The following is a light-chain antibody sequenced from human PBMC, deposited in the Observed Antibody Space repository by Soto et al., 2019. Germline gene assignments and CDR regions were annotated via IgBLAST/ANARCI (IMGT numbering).Light chain of an antibody. CDR1: QSIGNS. J-gene: IGKJ1*01. Sequence: EIVMTQSPATLSVSPGERATLSCRASQSIGNSLAWYQQKPDQAPRLLIYGASTRATGIPARFSGSGSETEFTLTISSLQSEDFADYYCQQYNNWPPWTFGQGTKVEVK. CDR3: QQYNNWPPWT. V-gene: IGKV3-15*01. CDR2: GAS.